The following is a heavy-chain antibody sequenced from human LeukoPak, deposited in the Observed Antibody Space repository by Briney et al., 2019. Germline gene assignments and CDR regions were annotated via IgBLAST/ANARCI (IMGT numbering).Heavy chain of an antibody. CDR3: ARNPLPAASGWFDP. CDR2: ISAYNGNT. D-gene: IGHD2-2*01. Sequence: ASVKVSCKASGYTFISYGISWVRQAPGQGLEWMGWISAYNGNTNYAQKLQGRVTMTTDTSTSTAYMELRSLRSDDTAVYYCARNPLPAASGWFDPWGQGTLVTVSS. CDR1: GYTFISYG. J-gene: IGHJ5*02. V-gene: IGHV1-18*04.